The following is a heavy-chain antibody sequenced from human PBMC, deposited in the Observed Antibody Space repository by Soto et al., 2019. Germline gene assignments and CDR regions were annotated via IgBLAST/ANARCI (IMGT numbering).Heavy chain of an antibody. CDR2: INPSGGST. J-gene: IGHJ4*02. V-gene: IGHV1-46*01. D-gene: IGHD2-15*01. CDR3: ARISARHGGNAYFDY. Sequence: ASVKVSCKVSGYTFTSYYMHWVRQAPGQGLEWMGIINPSGGSTSYAQKFQGRVTMTRDTSTSTVYMELSSLRSEDTAVYYCARISARHGGNAYFDYWGQGTLVTVSS. CDR1: GYTFTSYY.